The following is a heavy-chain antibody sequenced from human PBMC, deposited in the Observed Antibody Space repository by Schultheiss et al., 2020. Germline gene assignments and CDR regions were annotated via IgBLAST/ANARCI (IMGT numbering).Heavy chain of an antibody. V-gene: IGHV4-31*03. CDR3: ARGAASITKTQGVIRPKPRYGMDV. J-gene: IGHJ6*04. CDR2: IYYSGST. D-gene: IGHD3-10*01. Sequence: SETLSLTCTVSGGSISSGGYYWSWIRQHPGKGLEWIGYIYYSGSTYYNPSLKSRVTISVDTSKNQFSLKLSSVTAADTAVYFCARGAASITKTQGVIRPKPRYGMDVWGKGTMGTVSS. CDR1: GGSISSGGYY.